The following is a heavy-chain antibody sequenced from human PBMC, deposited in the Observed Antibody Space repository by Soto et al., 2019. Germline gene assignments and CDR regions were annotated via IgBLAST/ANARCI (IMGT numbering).Heavy chain of an antibody. V-gene: IGHV3-15*01. D-gene: IGHD2-8*02. Sequence: GSLRLSCAASGFTFSNAWMGWVRQAPGKGLEWVARLKSKSDGGTSDYAAPVKGRFSISRDESKTTLYLQMNSLKTEDTAVYHCTTDGGVSAYPLFWAWGQGPLVTVSS. CDR1: GFTFSNAW. CDR2: LKSKSDGGTS. J-gene: IGHJ5*02. CDR3: TTDGGVSAYPLFWA.